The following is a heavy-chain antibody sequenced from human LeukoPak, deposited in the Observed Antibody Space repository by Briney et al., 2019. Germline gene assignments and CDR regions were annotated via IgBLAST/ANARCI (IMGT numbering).Heavy chain of an antibody. J-gene: IGHJ4*02. V-gene: IGHV3-23*01. CDR1: GFTFSSYA. Sequence: PGASLRLSCAASGFTFSSYAMSWVRQAPGKGLEWVSAISGSGGSTYYADSVKGRFTISRDNSKNTLYLQMNSLRAEDTAVYYCAKDFEGIVVVVAATLTYWGQGTRVTVDS. CDR3: AKDFEGIVVVVAATLTY. D-gene: IGHD2-15*01. CDR2: ISGSGGST.